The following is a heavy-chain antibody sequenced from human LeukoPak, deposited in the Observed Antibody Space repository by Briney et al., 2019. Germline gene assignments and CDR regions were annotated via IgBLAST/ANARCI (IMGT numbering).Heavy chain of an antibody. CDR2: MNPNSGNT. CDR1: GYTFTSYD. V-gene: IGHV1-8*01. J-gene: IGHJ3*02. CDR3: ARDRHRNYYESSATAYAFDI. D-gene: IGHD3-22*01. Sequence: ASVKVSCKASGYTFTSYDINWVRQATGQGLEWMGWMNPNSGNTGYAQKFQGRVTMTRNTSISTAYMELSSLRSEDTAVYYCARDRHRNYYESSATAYAFDIWGQGTMVTVSS.